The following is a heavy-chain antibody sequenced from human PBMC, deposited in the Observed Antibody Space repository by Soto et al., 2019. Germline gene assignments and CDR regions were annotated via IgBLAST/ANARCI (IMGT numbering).Heavy chain of an antibody. CDR3: ARHAAGPIGAYS. Sequence: QLQLQESGPGLVKPSETLSLACTVSGGSISSSSYYWGWIRQPPGKGLEWIGSIYYSGSTYYNPSLKSGVTISVDTCKNQFSLNLSSVTATDTAVYYCARHAAGPIGAYSWGQGTLVTVSS. CDR1: GGSISSSSYY. CDR2: IYYSGST. D-gene: IGHD6-19*01. V-gene: IGHV4-39*01. J-gene: IGHJ4*02.